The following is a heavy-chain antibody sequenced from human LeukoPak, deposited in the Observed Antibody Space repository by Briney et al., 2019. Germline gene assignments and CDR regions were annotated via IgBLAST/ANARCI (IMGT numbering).Heavy chain of an antibody. D-gene: IGHD4-17*01. CDR3: AKDADDYVSYFDY. CDR1: GSTLTTYA. CDR2: ITASGPTT. J-gene: IGHJ4*02. V-gene: IGHV3-23*01. Sequence: GGSLRLSCAASGSTLTTYAMTWVRQAPGKGLEWVSGITASGPTTYYADSVKGRFTFSRDNSKDTLYLQMNSLRAEDTAVYYCAKDADDYVSYFDYWGQGTLVTVSS.